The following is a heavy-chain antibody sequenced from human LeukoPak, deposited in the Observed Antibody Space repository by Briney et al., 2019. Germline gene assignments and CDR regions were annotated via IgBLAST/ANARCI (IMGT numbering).Heavy chain of an antibody. CDR1: GGTFSSYA. J-gene: IGHJ4*02. D-gene: IGHD5-18*01. CDR3: AKDRGYSYGFDY. V-gene: IGHV1-69*04. Sequence: GASVKVSCKASGGTFSSYAISWVRQAPGQGLEWMGRIIPILGIANYAQKFRGRVTITADKSTTTAYMELSSLRSEDTAVYYCAKDRGYSYGFDYWGQGTLVTVSS. CDR2: IIPILGIA.